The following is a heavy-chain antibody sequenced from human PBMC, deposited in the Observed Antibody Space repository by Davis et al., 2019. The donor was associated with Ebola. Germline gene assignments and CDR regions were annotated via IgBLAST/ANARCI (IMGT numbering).Heavy chain of an antibody. CDR3: AKDRVEFSTSNQGFDY. CDR1: GFTFSNAW. V-gene: IGHV3-74*03. J-gene: IGHJ4*02. Sequence: HTGGSLRLSCAASGFTFSNAWMSWVRQLPGKGLVWVSRINSDGTATAYADSVKGRFTISRDNSKNTLSLQMNSLRAEDTAVYYCAKDRVEFSTSNQGFDYWGQGTLVTVSS. CDR2: INSDGTAT. D-gene: IGHD2-2*01.